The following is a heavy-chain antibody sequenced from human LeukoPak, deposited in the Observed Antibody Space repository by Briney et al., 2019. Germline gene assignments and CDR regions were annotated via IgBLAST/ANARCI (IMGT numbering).Heavy chain of an antibody. CDR3: ARGLSLVRHWFDP. J-gene: IGHJ5*02. CDR2: INHSGST. V-gene: IGHV4-34*01. D-gene: IGHD3-10*01. Sequence: SETLSLTCAVYGGSFSGYYWSWIRQPPGKGLEWIGEINHSGSTNYNPSLKSRVTISVDTSKNQFSLKLSSVTAADTAVYYCARGLSLVRHWFDPWGQGTLVTVSS. CDR1: GGSFSGYY.